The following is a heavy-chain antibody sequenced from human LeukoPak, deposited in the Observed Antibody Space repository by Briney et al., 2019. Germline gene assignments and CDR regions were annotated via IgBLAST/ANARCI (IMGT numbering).Heavy chain of an antibody. V-gene: IGHV3-21*01. CDR2: IGSVITYI. CDR1: GFTFSDYT. D-gene: IGHD4-17*01. Sequence: GGSLRLSCAASGFTFSDYTMNWVRQAPGKGLEWVSSIGSVITYIYYADSLKGRFTISRDNAKNTLYLQMDSPRPEDTAVYYCARAPTPMTTVTTLGYWGQGTLVTVSS. CDR3: ARAPTPMTTVTTLGY. J-gene: IGHJ4*02.